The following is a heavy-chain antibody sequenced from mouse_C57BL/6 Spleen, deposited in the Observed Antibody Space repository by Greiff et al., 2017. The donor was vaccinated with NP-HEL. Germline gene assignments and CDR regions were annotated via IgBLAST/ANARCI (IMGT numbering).Heavy chain of an antibody. D-gene: IGHD4-1*01. CDR2: IHPNSGST. CDR3: AREGTGTDY. V-gene: IGHV1-64*01. J-gene: IGHJ2*01. CDR1: GYTFTSYW. Sequence: QVQLQQPGAELVKPGASVKLSCKASGYTFTSYWMHWVRQRPGQGLEWIGMIHPNSGSTNYNEKFKSKATLTVDKSSSTAYMQLSSLTSEDAAVYYCAREGTGTDYWGQGTTLTVSS.